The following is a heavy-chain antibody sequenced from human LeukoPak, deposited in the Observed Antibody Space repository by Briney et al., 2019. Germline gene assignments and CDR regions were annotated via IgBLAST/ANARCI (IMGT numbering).Heavy chain of an antibody. V-gene: IGHV3-48*03. CDR2: ISSSGGTI. CDR3: AREYYYDENAGNY. J-gene: IGHJ4*02. D-gene: IGHD3-22*01. Sequence: GGSLRLSCAGSGFTFSSYEMNWVRQAPGKGLEWISYISSSGGTIYYADSVKGRFTISRDNVEKSVYLQMNSLRAEDTAVYYCAREYYYDENAGNYWGQGTLVTVSS. CDR1: GFTFSSYE.